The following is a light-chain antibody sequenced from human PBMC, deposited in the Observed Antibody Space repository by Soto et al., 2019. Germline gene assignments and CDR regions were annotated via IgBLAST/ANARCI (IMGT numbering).Light chain of an antibody. J-gene: IGKJ4*01. V-gene: IGKV3-20*01. Sequence: EIVLTQSPGTLSLSPGESATLSCRASQSVANNYLAWYQQKPGQAPRFLMYDASSRATGIPDRFSGSGSGTDFTLTISRLEPEDFAVYYCEQYGSTPLTCGGGTKVEIK. CDR2: DAS. CDR1: QSVANNY. CDR3: EQYGSTPLT.